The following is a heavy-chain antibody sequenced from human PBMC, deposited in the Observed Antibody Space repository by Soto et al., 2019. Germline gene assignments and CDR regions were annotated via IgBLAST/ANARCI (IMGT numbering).Heavy chain of an antibody. J-gene: IGHJ6*02. V-gene: IGHV4-30-4*02. CDR2: IYYSGSA. CDR3: ARVTMIVVVGV. Sequence: SDTLSLTCTVSVSSISSGDYYWSLIRQPPGKDLNWIGYIYYSGSADYNPSLKSRVTISVDTAKDQFARKLSSVTAADTAVQYCARVTMIVVVGVWGQGTTVTVSS. CDR1: VSSISSGDYY. D-gene: IGHD3-22*01.